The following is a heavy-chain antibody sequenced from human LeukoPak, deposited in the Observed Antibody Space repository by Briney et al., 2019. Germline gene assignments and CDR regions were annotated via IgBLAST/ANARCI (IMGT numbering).Heavy chain of an antibody. V-gene: IGHV3-48*01. D-gene: IGHD1-26*01. J-gene: IGHJ4*02. Sequence: GGSLRLSCAASGFTFRSYSMHWVRQPPGKGLEWVSYISSSSSPTTISYANSVKGRFTISRDNAKNSLFLQMISLRVEDTAVYYCARDRGWGKGDSEWELPNHFDYWGQGTLVTVSS. CDR2: ISSSSSPTTI. CDR1: GFTFRSYS. CDR3: ARDRGWGKGDSEWELPNHFDY.